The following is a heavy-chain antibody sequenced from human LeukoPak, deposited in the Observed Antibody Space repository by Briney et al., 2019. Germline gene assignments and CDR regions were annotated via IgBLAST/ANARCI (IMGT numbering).Heavy chain of an antibody. Sequence: PSETLSLTCAVYGGSFSGYYWSWIRQPPGKGLEWIGEINHSGSTNYNPSPKSRVTISVDTSKNQFSLKLSSVTAADTAVYYCARGTMLADDAFDIWGQGTMVTVSS. J-gene: IGHJ3*02. CDR1: GGSFSGYY. CDR3: ARGTMLADDAFDI. CDR2: INHSGST. D-gene: IGHD3-10*02. V-gene: IGHV4-34*01.